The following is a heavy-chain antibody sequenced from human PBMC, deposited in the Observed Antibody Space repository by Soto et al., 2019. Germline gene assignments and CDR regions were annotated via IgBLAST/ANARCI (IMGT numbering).Heavy chain of an antibody. CDR1: AFTFSSFS. D-gene: IGHD4-17*01. Sequence: GGSLRLSCAASAFTFSSFSMNWVRQAPGQGLEWVSYISTSSSTIYYADSVKGRFTVSRDNAKNSLYLQMNSLRDDDTAVYYCAILRGIYGDYDLDFQHWGQGTLVTVSS. CDR2: ISTSSSTI. V-gene: IGHV3-48*02. J-gene: IGHJ1*01. CDR3: AILRGIYGDYDLDFQH.